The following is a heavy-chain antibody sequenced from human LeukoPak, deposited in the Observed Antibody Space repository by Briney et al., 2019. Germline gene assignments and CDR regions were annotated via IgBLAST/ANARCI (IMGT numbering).Heavy chain of an antibody. J-gene: IGHJ4*02. Sequence: GGSLRLSCAASGFTFDDYAMHWVRQAPGKGLEWVSGISWNSGSIGYADSVKGRFTISRDNSKNTLYLQMNSLRAEDTAVYYCAKVLQWLAPYYFDYWGQGTLVTVSS. CDR1: GFTFDDYA. CDR3: AKVLQWLAPYYFDY. CDR2: ISWNSGSI. D-gene: IGHD6-19*01. V-gene: IGHV3-9*01.